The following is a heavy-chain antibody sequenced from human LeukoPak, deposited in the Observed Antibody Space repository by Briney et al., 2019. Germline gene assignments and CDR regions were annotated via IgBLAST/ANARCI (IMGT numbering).Heavy chain of an antibody. CDR2: IYYSGST. J-gene: IGHJ4*02. CDR1: GGSISSYY. D-gene: IGHD3-22*01. V-gene: IGHV4-59*01. CDR3: ARGRYDSSGYNFDY. Sequence: PSETLSLTCTVSGGSISSYYWSWIRQPPGKGLEWIGYIYYSGSTNYNPSLKSRVTISVDTSKNQFSLKLSSVTAADTAVYYCARGRYDSSGYNFDYWGQGTLVTVSS.